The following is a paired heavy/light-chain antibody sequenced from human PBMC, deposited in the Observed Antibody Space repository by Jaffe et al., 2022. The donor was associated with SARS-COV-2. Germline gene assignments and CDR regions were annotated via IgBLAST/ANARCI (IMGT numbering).Heavy chain of an antibody. V-gene: IGHV1-3*01. Sequence: QVQLVQSGAEVKKPGASVKVSCKASGYTFTNYAIHWVRQAPGQRLEWMGWINAGNGDTKYSQKFQGRVTIIKDTSASTAYMELRSLGSEDTAVYYCARDKLVPPSSYDHWGQGTLVTVSS. CDR3: ARDKLVPPSSYDH. CDR1: GYTFTNYA. CDR2: INAGNGDT. D-gene: IGHD2-2*01. J-gene: IGHJ4*02.
Light chain of an antibody. V-gene: IGKV1-39*01. CDR3: QQTYTIPRT. Sequence: DIQMTQSPSSLSASVGDRVTITCRASQSIRSYLNWFQQKPGKAPKLLIYAASSLQSGVPSRFSGGGSGTDFTLTISGLQPEDFAAYYCQQTYTIPRTFGQGTKVEIK. CDR1: QSIRSY. CDR2: AAS. J-gene: IGKJ1*01.